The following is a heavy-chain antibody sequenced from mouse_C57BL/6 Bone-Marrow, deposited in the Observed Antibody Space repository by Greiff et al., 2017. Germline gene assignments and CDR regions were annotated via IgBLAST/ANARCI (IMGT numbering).Heavy chain of an antibody. CDR1: GYSLTSGYY. CDR3: AREGYYDWVWFAY. J-gene: IGHJ3*01. V-gene: IGHV3-6*01. Sequence: EVKLIESGPGLVKPSQSLSLTCSVTGYSLTSGYYCNWIRQFPGNKLEWMGYISYYGSNNYNPSLINGMFITRDTSKKQFFLKLSSVTTEDTATYYCAREGYYDWVWFAYWGQGTLVTVSA. D-gene: IGHD2-3*01. CDR2: ISYYGSN.